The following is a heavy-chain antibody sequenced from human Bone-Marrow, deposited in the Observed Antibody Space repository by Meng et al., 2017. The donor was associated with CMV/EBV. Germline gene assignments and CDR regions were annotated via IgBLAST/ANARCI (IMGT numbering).Heavy chain of an antibody. D-gene: IGHD3-10*01. Sequence: VYGGSFSGYYWSRIRQPPRKGLEGIREINHSGSTNYNPSLKSRVTISVDTSKNQFSLKLSSVTAADTAVYYRASGRYGSGNNWFDPWGQGTLVTVSS. J-gene: IGHJ5*02. V-gene: IGHV4-34*01. CDR3: ASGRYGSGNNWFDP. CDR2: INHSGST. CDR1: GGSFSGYY.